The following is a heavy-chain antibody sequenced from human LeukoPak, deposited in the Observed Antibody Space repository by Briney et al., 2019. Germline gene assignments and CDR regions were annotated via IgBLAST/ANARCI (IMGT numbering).Heavy chain of an antibody. CDR1: GGSISSGGYY. CDR3: ARDYYDGSGVGYGFDY. Sequence: SETLSLTCTVSGGSISSGGYYWSWIRQHPGKGLEWIGYIYYSGSTYYNPSLKSRVTISVDTSKNQFSLKLSSVTAADTAVYYCARDYYDGSGVGYGFDYWGQGTLVTVSS. D-gene: IGHD3-22*01. V-gene: IGHV4-31*03. J-gene: IGHJ4*02. CDR2: IYYSGST.